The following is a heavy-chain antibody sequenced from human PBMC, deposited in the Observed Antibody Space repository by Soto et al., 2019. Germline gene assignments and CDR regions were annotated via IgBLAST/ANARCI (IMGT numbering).Heavy chain of an antibody. CDR3: VKGGWRSRSDY. Sequence: EVQVLESGGGLVQPGGSLRLSCAASGFTFSNNAMTWVRQAPGKGLEWVSTISGRGDNTYYADSVKGRFTISRDNSKNTLYLQMNSLRAEDTAEYYCVKGGWRSRSDYWGQGTLVTVSS. V-gene: IGHV3-23*01. CDR1: GFTFSNNA. J-gene: IGHJ4*02. CDR2: ISGRGDNT. D-gene: IGHD6-19*01.